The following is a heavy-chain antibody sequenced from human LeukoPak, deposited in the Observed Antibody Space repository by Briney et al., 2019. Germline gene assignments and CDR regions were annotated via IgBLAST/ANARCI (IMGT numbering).Heavy chain of an antibody. CDR1: GGSISSSNW. J-gene: IGHJ4*02. D-gene: IGHD6-13*01. CDR3: AREGDGVAAAGIIDY. CDR2: IYHSGST. V-gene: IGHV4-4*02. Sequence: PSETLSLTCAVSGGSISSSNWWSWVRQPPGKGLEWIGEIYHSGSTNYNPSLKSRVTISVDKSKNQFSLKLSSVTAADTAVYYCAREGDGVAAAGIIDYWGQGTLVTVSS.